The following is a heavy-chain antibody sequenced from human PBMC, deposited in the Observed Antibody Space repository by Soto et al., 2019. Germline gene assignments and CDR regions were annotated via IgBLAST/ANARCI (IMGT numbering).Heavy chain of an antibody. CDR3: ARASGCDRPY. CDR1: GGSFSCYY. V-gene: IGHV4-34*01. D-gene: IGHD5-12*01. J-gene: IGHJ4*02. CDR2: INHSGST. Sequence: SETLSLTCAVYGGSFSCYYWSWIRQPPGKGLEWIGEINHSGSTNYNPSLKSRVTISVDTSKNQFSLKLSSVTAADTAVYYCARASGCDRPYWGQGTLVTVSS.